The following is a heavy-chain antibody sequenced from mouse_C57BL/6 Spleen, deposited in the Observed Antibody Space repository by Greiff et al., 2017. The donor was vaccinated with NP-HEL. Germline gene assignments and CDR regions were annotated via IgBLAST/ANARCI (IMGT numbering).Heavy chain of an antibody. CDR1: GYTFTSYW. V-gene: IGHV1-74*01. D-gene: IGHD2-4*01. Sequence: VQLQQPGAELVKPGASVKVSCKASGYTFTSYWMHWVKQRPGQGLEWIGRIHPSDSDTNYNQKFKGKATLTVDKSSRTAYMQLSSLTFEDSAVYYCAVIYYDHYYAMDYWGQGTSVTVSS. CDR3: AVIYYDHYYAMDY. J-gene: IGHJ4*01. CDR2: IHPSDSDT.